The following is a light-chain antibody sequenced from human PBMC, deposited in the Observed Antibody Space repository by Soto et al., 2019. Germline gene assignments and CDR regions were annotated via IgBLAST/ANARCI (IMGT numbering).Light chain of an antibody. Sequence: DIHLTQSPSTLSASVVDRVTITFRASQSLNNRLAWYQQKPGKAPKLLIYDASTLESGVSSRFSGTGSETECTLTITDLQADDLATYFCHQYKTYSTFGQGTKVDIK. CDR2: DAS. J-gene: IGKJ1*01. V-gene: IGKV1-5*01. CDR1: QSLNNR. CDR3: HQYKTYST.